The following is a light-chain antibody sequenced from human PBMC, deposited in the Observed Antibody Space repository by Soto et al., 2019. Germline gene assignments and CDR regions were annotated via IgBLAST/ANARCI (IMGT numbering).Light chain of an antibody. CDR3: TSYGGRDNLM. CDR1: SSDIGAYIY. V-gene: IGLV2-8*01. CDR2: EVN. Sequence: QSALTQPPSASGSPGQSVTISCTGTSSDIGAYIYVSWFQQHPGEAPKLIISEVNKRPSGVPDRFSGSKSGNTASLTVSGLQAEDEADYYCTSYGGRDNLMFGGGTKLTVL. J-gene: IGLJ3*02.